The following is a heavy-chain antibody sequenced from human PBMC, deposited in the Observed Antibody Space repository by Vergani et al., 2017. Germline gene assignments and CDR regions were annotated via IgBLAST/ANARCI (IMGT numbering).Heavy chain of an antibody. CDR3: TAYCGGDCYNYYYYYMDV. D-gene: IGHD2-21*02. J-gene: IGHJ6*03. CDR1: GFTFGDYA. V-gene: IGHV3-49*03. CDR2: IRSKAYGGTT. Sequence: EVQLLESGGGLVQPGGSLRLSCTASGFTFGDYAMSWFRQAPGKGLEWVGFIRSKAYGGTTEYAASVKGRFTISRDDSKSIAYLQMNSLKTEDTAVYYCTAYCGGDCYNYYYYYMDVWGKGTTVTVSS.